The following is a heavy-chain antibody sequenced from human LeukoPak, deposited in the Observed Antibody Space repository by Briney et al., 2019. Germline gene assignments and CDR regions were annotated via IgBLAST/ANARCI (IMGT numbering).Heavy chain of an antibody. V-gene: IGHV3-23*01. CDR2: ISGSGGST. CDR3: AKNLWELLGYYYYMDV. CDR1: GFTFSSYA. J-gene: IGHJ6*03. D-gene: IGHD1-26*01. Sequence: GGSLRLSCAASGFTFSSYAMSWVRQAPGKGLEWVSAISGSGGSTYYADSVKGRFTISRDNSKNTLYLQMNSLRAEDTAVYYCAKNLWELLGYYYYMDVWGKGTTVTVSS.